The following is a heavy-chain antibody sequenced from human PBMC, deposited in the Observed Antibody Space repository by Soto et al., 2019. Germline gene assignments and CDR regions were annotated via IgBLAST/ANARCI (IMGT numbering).Heavy chain of an antibody. CDR3: AKDWRAKNWNYLVY. CDR1: GFTFDDYA. D-gene: IGHD1-1*01. V-gene: IGHV3-9*01. J-gene: IGHJ4*02. CDR2: ISWNSGSI. Sequence: EVQLVESGGGLVQPGRSLRLSCAASGFTFDDYAMHWVRQAPGKGLEWVSGISWNSGSIDYAGSVQGRFTISRDNAKNSLYLQMNSLRPVDTALYYCAKDWRAKNWNYLVYWGQGTLVTVSS.